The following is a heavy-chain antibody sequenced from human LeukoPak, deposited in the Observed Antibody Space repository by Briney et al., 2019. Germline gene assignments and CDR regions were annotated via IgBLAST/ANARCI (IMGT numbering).Heavy chain of an antibody. D-gene: IGHD6-19*01. Sequence: GGSLRLSCAASGFTFSTYSMNWVRQAPGKGLEWVSYISSSTKTIYYADSVKGRFTISRDNGKNSLYLQMNSLRDEDTAVYYCARQYSSGWYTDYWGQGTLVTVSS. J-gene: IGHJ4*02. V-gene: IGHV3-48*02. CDR1: GFTFSTYS. CDR3: ARQYSSGWYTDY. CDR2: ISSSTKTI.